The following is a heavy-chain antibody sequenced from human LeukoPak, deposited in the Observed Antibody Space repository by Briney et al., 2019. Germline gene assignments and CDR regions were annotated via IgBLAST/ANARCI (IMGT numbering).Heavy chain of an antibody. CDR3: ADIAVAGLNAFDI. CDR1: GCTFTGYY. CDR2: INPNSGGT. J-gene: IGHJ3*02. D-gene: IGHD6-19*01. V-gene: IGHV1-2*02. Sequence: ASVKVSCKASGCTFTGYYMHWVRQAPGQGLEWMGWINPNSGGTNYAQKFQGRVTMTRDTSISTAYMELSRLRSDDTAVYYCADIAVAGLNAFDIWGQGTMVTVSS.